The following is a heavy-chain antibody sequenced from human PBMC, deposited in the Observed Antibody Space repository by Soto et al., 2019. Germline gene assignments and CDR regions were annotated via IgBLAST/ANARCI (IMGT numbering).Heavy chain of an antibody. V-gene: IGHV3-21*01. CDR3: ARINSGWGPLSPNSFDY. J-gene: IGHJ4*02. CDR1: GFFFSRSS. D-gene: IGHD6-19*01. CDR2: ISSSISYT. Sequence: GGSLKLSCAASGFFFSRSSRTWVRQAPGKGLEWVSSISSSISYTYYADTVKGRFTSSRDNAKNSLNLQMNRLRAADTAGYYCARINSGWGPLSPNSFDYWGQGALGSVSS.